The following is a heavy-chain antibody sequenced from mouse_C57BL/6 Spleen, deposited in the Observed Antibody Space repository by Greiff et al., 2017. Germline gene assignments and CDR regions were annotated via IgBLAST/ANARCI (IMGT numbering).Heavy chain of an antibody. Sequence: EVKLVESGEGLVKPGGSLKLSCAASGFTFSSYAMSWVRQTPEKRLEWVAYISSGGDYIYYADTVKGRFTISRDNARNTLYLQMSSLKSEDTAMYYCTRGGGDYAMDYWGQGTSVTVSS. CDR2: ISSGGDYI. CDR3: TRGGGDYAMDY. CDR1: GFTFSSYA. V-gene: IGHV5-9-1*02. D-gene: IGHD1-1*02. J-gene: IGHJ4*01.